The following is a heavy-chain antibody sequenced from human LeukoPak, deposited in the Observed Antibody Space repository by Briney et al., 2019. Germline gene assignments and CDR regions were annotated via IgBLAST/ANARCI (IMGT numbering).Heavy chain of an antibody. CDR3: ARVHAVVTPHFDY. D-gene: IGHD4-23*01. V-gene: IGHV3-21*01. CDR2: ISSSSSYI. Sequence: PGGSLRLSCAASGFAFSSYSMNWVRQAPGKGLEWVSSISSSSSYIYYADSVKGRFTISRDNAKNSLYLQMNSLRAADTAVYYCARVHAVVTPHFDYWGQGTLVTVSS. J-gene: IGHJ4*02. CDR1: GFAFSSYS.